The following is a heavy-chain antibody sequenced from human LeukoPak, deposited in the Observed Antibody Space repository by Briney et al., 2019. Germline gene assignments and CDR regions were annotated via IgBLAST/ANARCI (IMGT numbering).Heavy chain of an antibody. J-gene: IGHJ4*02. CDR2: MNPNSGNT. CDR1: GYTFTSYG. Sequence: ASVKVSCKASGYTFTSYGISWVRQAPGQGLEWMGWMNPNSGNTGYAQKFQGRVTMTRNTSISTAYMELSSLRSEDTAVYYCARWRSGSGWIRHIKPYYFDYWGQGTLVTVSS. CDR3: ARWRSGSGWIRHIKPYYFDY. V-gene: IGHV1-8*02. D-gene: IGHD6-19*01.